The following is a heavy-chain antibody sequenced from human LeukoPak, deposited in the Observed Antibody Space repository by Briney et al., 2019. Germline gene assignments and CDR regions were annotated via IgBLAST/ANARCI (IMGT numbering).Heavy chain of an antibody. J-gene: IGHJ6*03. D-gene: IGHD3-10*01. Sequence: ASVKVSCKASGYAFTDYHVCWVRQAPGQGLEWMGWINPNSGGTNYAQKFQGRVTMTRDTSISTAYMELSRLRSDDTAVYYCARGSRVRGRRFYYYYYMDVWGKGTTVTISS. CDR1: GYAFTDYH. V-gene: IGHV1-2*02. CDR3: ARGSRVRGRRFYYYYYMDV. CDR2: INPNSGGT.